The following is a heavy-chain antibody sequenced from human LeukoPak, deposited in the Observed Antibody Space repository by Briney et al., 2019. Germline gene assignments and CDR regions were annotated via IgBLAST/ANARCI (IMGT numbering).Heavy chain of an antibody. CDR3: ARGRGYRAFDY. J-gene: IGHJ4*02. V-gene: IGHV4-39*07. Sequence: SETLSLTCSVSGDSISRSTYYWDWIRQPPGKGLEWIGEINHSGSTNYNPSLKSRVTIPVDTSKNQFSLKLSSVTAADTAVYYCARGRGYRAFDYWGQGTLVTVSS. CDR2: INHSGST. CDR1: GDSISRSTYY. D-gene: IGHD5-12*01.